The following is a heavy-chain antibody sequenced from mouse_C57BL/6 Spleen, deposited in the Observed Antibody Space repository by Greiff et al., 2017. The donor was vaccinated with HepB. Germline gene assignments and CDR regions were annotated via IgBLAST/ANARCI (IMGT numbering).Heavy chain of an antibody. Sequence: EVQGVESGGGLVKPGGSLKLSCAASGFTFSSSAMSWVRQTPDKRLEWVATIRYGGSYTYYPDNVKGRCNISRDNAKNNLYLQMSHLKSEDTAMYYCARDGAGYYFDYWGQGTTLTCSS. J-gene: IGHJ2*01. CDR2: IRYGGSYT. D-gene: IGHD3-3*01. CDR3: ARDGAGYYFDY. CDR1: GFTFSSSA. V-gene: IGHV5-4*01.